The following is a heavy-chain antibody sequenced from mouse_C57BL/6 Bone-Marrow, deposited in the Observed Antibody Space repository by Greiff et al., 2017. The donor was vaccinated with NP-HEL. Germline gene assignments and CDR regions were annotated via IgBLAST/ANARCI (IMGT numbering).Heavy chain of an antibody. Sequence: QVQLKESGAELARPGASVKMSCKASGYTFTSYTMHWVKQRPGQGLEWIGYINPSSGYTKYNQKFKDKATLTADKSSSTAYMQLSSLTSEDSAVYYCARDARYDGRYFDVWGTGTTVTVSS. J-gene: IGHJ1*03. D-gene: IGHD2-3*01. CDR1: GYTFTSYT. CDR2: INPSSGYT. CDR3: ARDARYDGRYFDV. V-gene: IGHV1-4*01.